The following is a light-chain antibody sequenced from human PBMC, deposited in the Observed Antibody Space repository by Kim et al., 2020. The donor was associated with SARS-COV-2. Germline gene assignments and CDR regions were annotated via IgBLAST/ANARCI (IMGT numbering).Light chain of an antibody. CDR1: HSDIGRFNY. CDR2: EVT. CDR3: SSYTDSDTLI. Sequence: GQSYTISCTGTHSDIGRFNYVSWYQHHPGRAPKLIIYEVTRRPSGAPDRFSGSKSANTASLTVSGLQTEDEADYYCSSYTDSDTLIFGGGTQLTVL. V-gene: IGLV2-8*01. J-gene: IGLJ2*01.